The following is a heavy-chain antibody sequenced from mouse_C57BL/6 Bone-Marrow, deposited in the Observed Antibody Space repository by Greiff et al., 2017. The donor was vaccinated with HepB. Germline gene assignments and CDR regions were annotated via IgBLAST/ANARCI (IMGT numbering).Heavy chain of an antibody. CDR2: IYPRSGNT. Sequence: QVQLQQSGAELARPGASVKLSCNASGYTFTSYGISWVKQRTGQGLEWIGEIYPRSGNTYYNEKFKGKATLTADKSSSTAYMELRSLTSEDSAVYFCARPRIYSLTPYWGQGTLVTVSA. J-gene: IGHJ3*01. CDR3: ARPRIYSLTPY. V-gene: IGHV1-81*01. D-gene: IGHD1-1*01. CDR1: GYTFTSYG.